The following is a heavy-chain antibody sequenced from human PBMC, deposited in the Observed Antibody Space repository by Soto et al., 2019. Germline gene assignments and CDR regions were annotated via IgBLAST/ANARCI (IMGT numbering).Heavy chain of an antibody. V-gene: IGHV4-34*01. CDR2: INHSGST. D-gene: IGHD2-15*01. CDR3: ARGGPGSRYCSGGTCYSLLRGRYFDY. CDR1: GGSFSGYY. Sequence: SETLSLTCAVYGGSFSGYYWSWIRQPPGKGLEWIGEINHSGSTNYNPSLKSRVTISVDTSKNQFSLKLSSVTAADTAVYYCARGGPGSRYCSGGTCYSLLRGRYFDYWGQGTLVTVSS. J-gene: IGHJ4*02.